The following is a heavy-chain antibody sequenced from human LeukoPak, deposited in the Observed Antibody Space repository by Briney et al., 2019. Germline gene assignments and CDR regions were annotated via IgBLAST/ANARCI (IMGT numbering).Heavy chain of an antibody. J-gene: IGHJ6*03. Sequence: PGGSLRLSCAASGFTLSSYSMNWVRQAPGKGLEWVSSISSSSSYIYYADSVKGRFTISRDNAKNSLYLQMNSLRAEDTAVYYCARDPYSGSYGNYYYYFMDVWGKGTTVTISS. D-gene: IGHD1-26*01. CDR2: ISSSSSYI. CDR1: GFTLSSYS. CDR3: ARDPYSGSYGNYYYYFMDV. V-gene: IGHV3-21*01.